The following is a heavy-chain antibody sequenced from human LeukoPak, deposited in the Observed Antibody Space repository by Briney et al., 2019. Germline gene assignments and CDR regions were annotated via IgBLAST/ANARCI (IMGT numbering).Heavy chain of an antibody. CDR2: IIPIFGTA. Sequence: ASVKVSCKASGGTFSSYAISWVRQAPGQGLEWMGGIIPIFGTANYAQKFQGRVTITADESTSTAYMELSSLRSEDTAVYYCARELYIGGAAAGDFDYWGQGTLVTVSS. CDR3: ARELYIGGAAAGDFDY. CDR1: GGTFSSYA. J-gene: IGHJ4*02. D-gene: IGHD6-13*01. V-gene: IGHV1-69*13.